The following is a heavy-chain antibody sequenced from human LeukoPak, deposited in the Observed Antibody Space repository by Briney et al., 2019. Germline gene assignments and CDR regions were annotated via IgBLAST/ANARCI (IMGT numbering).Heavy chain of an antibody. Sequence: SETLSLTCAVYGGSFSGYYWSWIRQPPGKGLEWIGEINHSGSTNYNPSLKSRVTISVDTSTNQFSLKLSSVTAADTAVYYCASIHSTSRYYYYYMDVWGKGTTVTVSS. D-gene: IGHD4-11*01. V-gene: IGHV4-34*01. J-gene: IGHJ6*03. CDR2: INHSGST. CDR3: ASIHSTSRYYYYYMDV. CDR1: GGSFSGYY.